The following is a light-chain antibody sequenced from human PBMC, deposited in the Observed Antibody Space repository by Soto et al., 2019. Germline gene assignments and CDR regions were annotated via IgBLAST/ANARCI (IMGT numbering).Light chain of an antibody. CDR1: SSDVGSYNL. V-gene: IGLV2-23*02. CDR2: EVS. CDR3: CSYAGSRTDV. Sequence: QSVLTQPASVSGSPGQSITISCTGTSSDVGSYNLVSWYQQHPGKAPKLMIYEVSKRPSGVSNRFSGSKSGNTASLTISGLQAEDEADYYCCSYAGSRTDVFGTGTKVTVL. J-gene: IGLJ1*01.